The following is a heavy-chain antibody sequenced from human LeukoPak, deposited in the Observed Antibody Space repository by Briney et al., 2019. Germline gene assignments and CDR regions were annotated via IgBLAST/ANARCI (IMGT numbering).Heavy chain of an antibody. CDR2: ISSSSSYI. CDR1: GFTFSSYS. D-gene: IGHD3-22*01. CDR3: ARDKAYYYDSSGSRVDY. Sequence: PGGSLRLSCAASGFTFSSYSMNWVRQAPGKGLEWVSSISSSSSYIYYADSVKGRFTISRDNAKNSLYLQMNGLRAEDTAVYYCARDKAYYYDSSGSRVDYWGQGTLVTVSS. J-gene: IGHJ4*02. V-gene: IGHV3-21*01.